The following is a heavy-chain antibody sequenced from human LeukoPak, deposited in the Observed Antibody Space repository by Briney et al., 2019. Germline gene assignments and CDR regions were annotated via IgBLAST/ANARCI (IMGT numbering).Heavy chain of an antibody. Sequence: KPSETLSLTCTVSGYSISSGYYWGWIRQPPGKGLEWIGSIYHSGSTYYNPSLKSRATISVDPSKNQFSLKLSSVTAADTAVYYCARDLRCSGGNPGDCGGELDYWGQGTLVTVSS. D-gene: IGHD2-15*01. CDR3: ARDLRCSGGNPGDCGGELDY. CDR1: GYSISSGYY. CDR2: IYHSGST. J-gene: IGHJ4*02. V-gene: IGHV4-38-2*02.